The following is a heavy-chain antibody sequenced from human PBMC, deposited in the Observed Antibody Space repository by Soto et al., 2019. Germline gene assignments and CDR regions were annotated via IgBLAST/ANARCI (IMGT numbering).Heavy chain of an antibody. J-gene: IGHJ4*02. D-gene: IGHD3-10*01. CDR1: GFSLSTSGVG. Sequence: QITLKESGPTLVKPTQTLTLTCTFYGFSLSTSGVGVDWIRHPPGKALEWLAVIYWHDKTHYRPSLSSRLTVTWATSRNQVILTMINMDPVDTATYYCAHRTYFTSARPFDYWGQGTMVAVAS. CDR3: AHRTYFTSARPFDY. V-gene: IGHV2-5*01. CDR2: IYWHDKT.